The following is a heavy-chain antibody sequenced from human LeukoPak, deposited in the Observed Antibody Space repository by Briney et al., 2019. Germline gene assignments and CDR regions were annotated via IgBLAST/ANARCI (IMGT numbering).Heavy chain of an antibody. V-gene: IGHV4-38-2*02. J-gene: IGHJ5*02. D-gene: IGHD6-19*01. CDR1: NYSINDGYY. CDR3: ARDSSGTLSGGGWFDP. Sequence: SETLSLTCTVSNYSINDGYYWGWIRQPPGKGLQWIGGVYHSGATHQNPSLKSRVTISVDTSKNQFSLNLTSVTAADTAVYYCARDSSGTLSGGGWFDPWGQGTLVTVSS. CDR2: VYHSGAT.